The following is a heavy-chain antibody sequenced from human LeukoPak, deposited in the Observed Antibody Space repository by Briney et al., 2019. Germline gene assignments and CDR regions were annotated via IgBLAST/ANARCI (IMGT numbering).Heavy chain of an antibody. CDR1: GHTFTGYF. Sequence: GASVKVSCRASGHTFTGYFMHWVRQAPGQGLEYMRWINANNGDTNYAQKLQGRVSMTRDTSISTAYMELSRLRSDDTAVYYCARDRVVGAVYYFDYWGQGTLVTVSS. V-gene: IGHV1-2*02. D-gene: IGHD1-26*01. CDR3: ARDRVVGAVYYFDY. CDR2: INANNGDT. J-gene: IGHJ4*02.